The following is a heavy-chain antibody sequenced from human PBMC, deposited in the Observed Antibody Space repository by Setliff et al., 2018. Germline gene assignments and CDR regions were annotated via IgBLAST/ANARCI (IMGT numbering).Heavy chain of an antibody. D-gene: IGHD1-1*01. V-gene: IGHV4-34*01. J-gene: IGHJ4*02. Sequence: SETLSLTCAAYGGTFSDYYWTWIRQPPGKGLEWVGEINHRGSTTYNPSLKSRVTISVDTSKDQFSLKVISMTAADTAAYYCAKGGGRYHSDSWGQGILVTVSS. CDR2: INHRGST. CDR1: GGTFSDYY. CDR3: AKGGGRYHSDS.